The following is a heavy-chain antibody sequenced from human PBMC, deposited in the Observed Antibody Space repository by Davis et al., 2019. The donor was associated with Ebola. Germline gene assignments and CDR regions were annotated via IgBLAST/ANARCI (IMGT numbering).Heavy chain of an antibody. CDR1: GFTFSSYS. CDR3: AIERFSPH. V-gene: IGHV3-21*01. Sequence: GESLKISCAASGFTFSSYSMNWVRQAPGKGLEWVSSISSSSSYIHYADSVKGRFTISRDNAKNSLYLQMNSLRDEDTAVYYCAIERFSPHWGQGTLVTVSS. D-gene: IGHD3-3*01. CDR2: ISSSSSYI. J-gene: IGHJ4*02.